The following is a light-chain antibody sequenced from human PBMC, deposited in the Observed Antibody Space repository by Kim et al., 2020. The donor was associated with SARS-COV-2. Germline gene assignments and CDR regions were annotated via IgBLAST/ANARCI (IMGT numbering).Light chain of an antibody. J-gene: IGLJ2*01. V-gene: IGLV2-8*01. CDR2: EVN. CDR3: SSFAGSNNPVV. CDR1: SSDVGGYNY. Sequence: QSVTISCPGTSSDVGGYNYVSWYQQHPGKAPKFIIYEVNKRPSGVPDRFSGSKSGNTASLTVSGLQAEDEADYYCSSFAGSNNPVVFGGGTQLTVL.